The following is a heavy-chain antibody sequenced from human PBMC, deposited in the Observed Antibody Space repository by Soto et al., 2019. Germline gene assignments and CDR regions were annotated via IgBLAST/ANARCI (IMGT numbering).Heavy chain of an antibody. Sequence: ASVKVSCKASGYTFTGYYMHWVRQAPGQGLEWMGWINPNSGGTNYAQKFQGWVTMTRDTSISTAYMELSRLRSDDTAVYYGARLETTGTTIRACDIWGQGTMVTVSS. V-gene: IGHV1-2*04. D-gene: IGHD1-1*01. J-gene: IGHJ3*02. CDR2: INPNSGGT. CDR3: ARLETTGTTIRACDI. CDR1: GYTFTGYY.